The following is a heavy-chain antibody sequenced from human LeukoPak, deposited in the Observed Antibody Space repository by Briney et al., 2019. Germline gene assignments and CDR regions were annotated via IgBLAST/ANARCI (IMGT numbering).Heavy chain of an antibody. D-gene: IGHD2-2*02. Sequence: SETLSLTCAVYGGSFSGYYWSWIRQPPGKGLEWIGEINHSGSTNYNPSLKSRVTISVDTSKNQFSLKLSSVTAADTAVYYCARGYCSGTSCYKGPPMDVWGKGTTVTVSS. CDR3: ARGYCSGTSCYKGPPMDV. J-gene: IGHJ6*04. V-gene: IGHV4-34*01. CDR1: GGSFSGYY. CDR2: INHSGST.